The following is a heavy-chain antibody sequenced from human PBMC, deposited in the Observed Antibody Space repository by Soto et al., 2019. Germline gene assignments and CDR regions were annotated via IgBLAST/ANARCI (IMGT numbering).Heavy chain of an antibody. CDR3: ARDGGGYCSGGSCYQFDP. CDR2: INAGNGNT. V-gene: IGHV1-3*01. D-gene: IGHD2-15*01. J-gene: IGHJ5*02. CDR1: GYTFTSYA. Sequence: ASVKVSCKASGYTFTSYAMHWVRQAPGQRLEWMGWINAGNGNTKYSQKFQGRVTITRDTSASTAYMELSSLRSEGTAVYYCARDGGGYCSGGSCYQFDPWGQGTLVTVSS.